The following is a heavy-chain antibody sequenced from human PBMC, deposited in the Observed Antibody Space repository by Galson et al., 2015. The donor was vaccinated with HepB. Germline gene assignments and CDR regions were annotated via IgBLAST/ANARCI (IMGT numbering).Heavy chain of an antibody. CDR1: GGSISSSNYY. J-gene: IGHJ4*02. Sequence: SLTCTVSGGSISSSNYYWGWIRQPPGKGLEWFGNIYYSGSNYYNPSLKSRVPISVDTSKNQFSLKLTSVTAADTAVYYCARGYYESSAYDHFDYWGQGTLVTVSS. CDR3: ARGYYESSAYDHFDY. V-gene: IGHV4-39*01. D-gene: IGHD3-22*01. CDR2: IYYSGSN.